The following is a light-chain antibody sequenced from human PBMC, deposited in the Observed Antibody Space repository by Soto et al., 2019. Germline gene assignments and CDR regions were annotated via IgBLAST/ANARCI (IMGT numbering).Light chain of an antibody. CDR1: QSISSS. CDR2: AAS. V-gene: IGKV1-39*01. Sequence: DIQLTQSPSSLSASVGDRVTITCRASQSISSSLNWYQQKPGKAHKLLIYAASSLQSGVPSRFSGSGSGTDFTLTISSLQPEDFATYYCQQSYSTPLWTFGQGTKVEIK. J-gene: IGKJ1*01. CDR3: QQSYSTPLWT.